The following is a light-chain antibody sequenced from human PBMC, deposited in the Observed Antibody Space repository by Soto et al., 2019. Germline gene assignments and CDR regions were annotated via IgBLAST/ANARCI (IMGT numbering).Light chain of an antibody. CDR1: QDIKSD. Sequence: AIQVTQSPSSLSASVGDRDTITCRGSQDIKSDLGWYQQKAGKAPKLLIFATSTLHSGVPSRFSGTGSGTDFTLTISSLQPEDFATYYCLQDFNCPWTLGQGTKVDIK. CDR2: ATS. J-gene: IGKJ1*01. V-gene: IGKV1-6*01. CDR3: LQDFNCPWT.